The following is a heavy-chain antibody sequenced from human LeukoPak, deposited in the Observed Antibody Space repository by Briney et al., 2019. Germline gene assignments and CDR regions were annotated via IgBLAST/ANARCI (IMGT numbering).Heavy chain of an antibody. D-gene: IGHD1-26*01. CDR1: GGSISSYY. CDR2: IYTSGST. Sequence: SSETLSLTCTVSGGSISSYYWSWIRQPAGKGLEWIGRIYTSGSTNYDPSLKSRVTISVDKSKNQFSLKLSSVTAADTAVYYCARGRAATPFDYWGQGTLVTVSS. J-gene: IGHJ4*02. V-gene: IGHV4-4*07. CDR3: ARGRAATPFDY.